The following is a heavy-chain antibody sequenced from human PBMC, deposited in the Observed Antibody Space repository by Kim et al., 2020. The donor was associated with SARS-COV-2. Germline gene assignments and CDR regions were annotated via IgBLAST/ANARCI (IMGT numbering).Heavy chain of an antibody. V-gene: IGHV3-48*02. D-gene: IGHD3-16*01. CDR2: ITSNSATI. Sequence: GGSLRLSCAASGFTFSNYAMSWVRQTPGKGLECASYITSNSATIYYADSVKGRFTISRDNAKNSLYLQMNGLRDEDTAVYYCARAFMITSGGVNVTSYYFDYWGQGTLVTVSS. CDR1: GFTFSNYA. CDR3: ARAFMITSGGVNVTSYYFDY. J-gene: IGHJ4*02.